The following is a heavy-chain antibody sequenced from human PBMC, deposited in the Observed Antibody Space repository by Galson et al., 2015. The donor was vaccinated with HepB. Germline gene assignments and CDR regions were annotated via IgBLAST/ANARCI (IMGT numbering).Heavy chain of an antibody. CDR3: AKSGCSTTSCPTRYYFYGMDV. D-gene: IGHD2-2*01. J-gene: IGHJ6*02. V-gene: IGHV3-23*01. Sequence: LRLSCAASGFTFSNYAMSWVRQAPGKGLEWVSAISGGGGTTYSADSVKGRFTISRDNSKNTLYLQMDSLRAEDTAVYYCAKSGCSTTSCPTRYYFYGMDVWGQGTTVTVSS. CDR1: GFTFSNYA. CDR2: ISGGGGTT.